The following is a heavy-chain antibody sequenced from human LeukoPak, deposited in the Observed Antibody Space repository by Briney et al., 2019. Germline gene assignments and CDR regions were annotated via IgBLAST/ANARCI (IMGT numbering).Heavy chain of an antibody. V-gene: IGHV3-23*01. J-gene: IGHJ3*02. D-gene: IGHD3-16*01. CDR3: AKDLGVGDAFDI. Sequence: PGGSLRLSCAASGFTFSNYDMSWVRQAPGKGLEWVSAISGTGDSTYYADSVTGRFSISRDNSKNTLYVQMNSLRAEDTAVYYCAKDLGVGDAFDIWGQGTMVTVSS. CDR2: ISGTGDST. CDR1: GFTFSNYD.